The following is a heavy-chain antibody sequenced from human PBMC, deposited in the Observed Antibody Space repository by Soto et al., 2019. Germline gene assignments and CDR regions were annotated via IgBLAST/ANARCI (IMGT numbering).Heavy chain of an antibody. CDR2: IIPIFGTA. D-gene: IGHD5-12*01. Sequence: SVKVSCKASGGTFSSYAISWVRQAPGQGLEWMGGIIPIFGTANYAQKFQGWVTMTRDTSISTAYMELSRLRSDDTAVYYCARALVATIRPFFDYWGQGTLVTVSS. CDR3: ARALVATIRPFFDY. CDR1: GGTFSSYA. V-gene: IGHV1-69*05. J-gene: IGHJ4*02.